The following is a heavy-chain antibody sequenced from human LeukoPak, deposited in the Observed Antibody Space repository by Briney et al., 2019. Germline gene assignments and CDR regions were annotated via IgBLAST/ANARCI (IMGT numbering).Heavy chain of an antibody. J-gene: IGHJ4*02. D-gene: IGHD4-17*01. CDR3: ARSPYGDYVEYFDY. CDR1: GGSISSYY. CDR2: IYYSGSA. Sequence: NPSETLSLTCTVSGGSISSYYWSWIRQPPGKGLEWIGYIYYSGSAYYNPSLKSRVTISVDTSKDQFSLKLSSVTAADTAVYYCARSPYGDYVEYFDYWGQGTLVTVSS. V-gene: IGHV4-59*01.